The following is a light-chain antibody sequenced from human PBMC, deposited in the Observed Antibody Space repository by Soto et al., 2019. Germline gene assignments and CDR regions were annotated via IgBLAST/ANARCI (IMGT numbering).Light chain of an antibody. CDR1: QSVGSS. CDR3: QQRSDWPPLT. Sequence: EIVLTQSPATLSLSPGERATLSCRASQSVGSSLAWYQQKPGQAPRLLIFDASNRATGIPARFIGSGSGTDFTLTISSLEPEDFAVYYCQQRSDWPPLTFGGGTKGEIK. V-gene: IGKV3-11*01. J-gene: IGKJ4*01. CDR2: DAS.